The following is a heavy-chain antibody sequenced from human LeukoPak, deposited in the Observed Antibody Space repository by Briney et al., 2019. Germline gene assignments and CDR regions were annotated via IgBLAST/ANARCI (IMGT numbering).Heavy chain of an antibody. Sequence: SETLSLTCSVSGGSIGKYHWTWIRQPPGKRLEWIGYVYYTGNLNYNPSLERRVSLSIDTSKNQFSLSLSSVTAADTAVYYCARGSAPGTGPPSLDSWGQGTLATVSS. V-gene: IGHV4-59*01. CDR2: VYYTGNL. D-gene: IGHD6-13*01. CDR3: ARGSAPGTGPPSLDS. CDR1: GGSIGKYH. J-gene: IGHJ4*02.